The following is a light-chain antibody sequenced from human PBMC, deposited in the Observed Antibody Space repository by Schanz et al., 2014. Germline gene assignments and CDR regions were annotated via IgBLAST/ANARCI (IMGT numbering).Light chain of an antibody. CDR1: ESVSSN. CDR2: GAS. J-gene: IGKJ5*01. CDR3: QQYGSSPLT. Sequence: EIVMTQSPATLSVSPGERVTLSCRASESVSSNLAWYQQKPGQAPRLLIYGASNRATGIPDRFSGSGSGTDFTLTISRLEPEDFAVYYCQQYGSSPLTFGQGTRLEIK. V-gene: IGKV3-20*01.